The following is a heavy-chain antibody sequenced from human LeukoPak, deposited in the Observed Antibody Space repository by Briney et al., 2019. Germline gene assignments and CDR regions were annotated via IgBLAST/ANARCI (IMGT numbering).Heavy chain of an antibody. J-gene: IGHJ4*02. D-gene: IGHD3-10*01. CDR2: ICSGGST. V-gene: IGHV3-66*04. CDR3: ARRAIGESYYYFDY. Sequence: GGSLRLSCAASGFTVSSNYMSWVRQAPGKGLEWVSVICSGGSTCYADSVKGRFTISRDNSKNTLYLQMNSLRAEDTAVYYCARRAIGESYYYFDYWGQGTLVTVSS. CDR1: GFTVSSNY.